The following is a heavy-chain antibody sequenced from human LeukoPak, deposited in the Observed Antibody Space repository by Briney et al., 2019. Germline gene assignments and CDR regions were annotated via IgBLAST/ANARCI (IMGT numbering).Heavy chain of an antibody. CDR2: ISDSSGST. J-gene: IGHJ6*03. CDR1: GFTFSSYA. CDR3: ARDQPLTVSTWGYFYYYMDV. V-gene: IGHV3-23*01. D-gene: IGHD4-17*01. Sequence: GGSLRLSCAASGFTFSSYAMSWVRQAPGKGLEWVSAISDSSGSTYYADSVKGRFTISRDNSKNTLYLQMNSLRAEDTAVYFCARDQPLTVSTWGYFYYYMDVWGRGTTVTVSS.